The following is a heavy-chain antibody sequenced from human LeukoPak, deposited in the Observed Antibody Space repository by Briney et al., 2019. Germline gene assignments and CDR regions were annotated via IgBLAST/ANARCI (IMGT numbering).Heavy chain of an antibody. Sequence: GGSLRLSCAASDFVFSDYYMSWVRQAPGKGLEWVSYISSSGNSIYYADSVKGRFTISRDNARKSLYLQINSLRVEDTAVYYCARDHDGPGSLWYYLDVWGKGTTVTVSS. J-gene: IGHJ6*03. V-gene: IGHV3-11*04. D-gene: IGHD3-10*01. CDR3: ARDHDGPGSLWYYLDV. CDR2: ISSSGNSI. CDR1: DFVFSDYY.